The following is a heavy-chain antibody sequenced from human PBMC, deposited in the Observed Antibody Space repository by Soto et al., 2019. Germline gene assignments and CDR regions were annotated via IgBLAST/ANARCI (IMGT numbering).Heavy chain of an antibody. CDR3: AKRDPGHYFDY. V-gene: IGHV3-23*01. Sequence: EVQLLESGGGLVQPGGSLRLSCAASGFTFSNYAMSWVRQAPGKGLEWVSSITNSGARTYHADSVKGRFAISRDNSKNTLSLQVNGRRAEDTAVYYCAKRDPGHYFDYWGQGTLVTVSS. CDR1: GFTFSNYA. CDR2: ITNSGART. J-gene: IGHJ4*02.